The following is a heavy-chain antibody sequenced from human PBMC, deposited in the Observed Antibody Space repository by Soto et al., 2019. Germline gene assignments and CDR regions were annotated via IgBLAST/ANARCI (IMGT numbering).Heavy chain of an antibody. CDR3: AKAVGSGWYGTGDYFDY. D-gene: IGHD6-19*01. CDR2: ISGSGGST. CDR1: GFTFSSYA. J-gene: IGHJ4*02. Sequence: GGSLRLSCAASGFTFSSYAMSWVRQAPGKGLEWVSAISGSGGSTYYADSVKGRFTISRDNSKNTLYLQMNSLRAEDTAVYYCAKAVGSGWYGTGDYFDYWGQGTLVTVSS. V-gene: IGHV3-23*01.